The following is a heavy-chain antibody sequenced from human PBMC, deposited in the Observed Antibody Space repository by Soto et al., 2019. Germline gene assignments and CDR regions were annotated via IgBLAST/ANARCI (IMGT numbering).Heavy chain of an antibody. D-gene: IGHD3-10*01. CDR1: GDTFTFYS. Sequence: QVQLAQSGAEVKKPGSSVRVSCKASGDTFTFYSINWVRQAPGLGLEWMGRINPVLSMSNYAQRFQGRVTMTADKSTSTVYMELTSLRSEDTAMYYCASSYGSGYRAFDYWGQGALVTVSS. V-gene: IGHV1-69*02. J-gene: IGHJ4*02. CDR3: ASSYGSGYRAFDY. CDR2: INPVLSMS.